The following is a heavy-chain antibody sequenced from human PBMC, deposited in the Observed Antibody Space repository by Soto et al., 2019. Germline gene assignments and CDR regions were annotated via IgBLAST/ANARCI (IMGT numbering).Heavy chain of an antibody. Sequence: GGSLRLSCAASGFAFTNYNMNWVRQAPGKGLEWVSSISPSSSYIYYVDSVKGRFTIYRDNAANSLFLQMNSMTAEDTAVYYCARRFEYYDNTFSIDPLDSWGQGTRVTVSS. CDR1: GFAFTNYN. V-gene: IGHV3-21*01. D-gene: IGHD3-22*01. CDR2: ISPSSSYI. J-gene: IGHJ4*02. CDR3: ARRFEYYDNTFSIDPLDS.